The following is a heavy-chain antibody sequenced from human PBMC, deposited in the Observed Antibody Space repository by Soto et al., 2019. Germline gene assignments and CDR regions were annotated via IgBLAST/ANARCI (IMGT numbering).Heavy chain of an antibody. Sequence: PGGSQRLSCTASGFTFTTYSMNWVRQAPGKGLEWLSYISPGGTMYYADSVKSRFTISRDNAKNSLYLQVNDLRDEDTAVYYCARDRDYAFDYWGLGTLVTVSS. D-gene: IGHD2-2*01. CDR1: GFTFTTYS. J-gene: IGHJ4*02. V-gene: IGHV3-48*02. CDR3: ARDRDYAFDY. CDR2: ISPGGTM.